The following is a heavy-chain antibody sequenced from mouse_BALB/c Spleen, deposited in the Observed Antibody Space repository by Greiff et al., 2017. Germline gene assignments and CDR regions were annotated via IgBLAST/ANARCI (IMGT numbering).Heavy chain of an antibody. CDR1: GYSFTSYW. CDR2: IYPGNSDT. CDR3: TRSDHFDY. J-gene: IGHJ2*01. V-gene: IGHV1-5*01. Sequence: VQLQQSGTVLARPGASVKMSCKASGYSFTSYWMHWVKQRPGQGLEWIGAIYPGNSDTSYNQKFKGKAKLTAVTSASTAYMELSSLTIEDSAVYYWTRSDHFDYWGQGTTLTGSS.